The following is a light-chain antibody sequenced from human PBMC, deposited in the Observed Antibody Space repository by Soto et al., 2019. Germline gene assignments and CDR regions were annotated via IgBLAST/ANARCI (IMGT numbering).Light chain of an antibody. J-gene: IGLJ1*01. V-gene: IGLV2-14*01. Sequence: QSALTQPASVSGSPGQSITISCTGTSSDVGGYKFVSWYQQHPGKAPKLMIYEVSNRPSGVSSRFSGSKSGNTASLTISGLQAEDEDDYYCGSYKGSTYVFGHGTKVTVL. CDR3: GSYKGSTYV. CDR2: EVS. CDR1: SSDVGGYKF.